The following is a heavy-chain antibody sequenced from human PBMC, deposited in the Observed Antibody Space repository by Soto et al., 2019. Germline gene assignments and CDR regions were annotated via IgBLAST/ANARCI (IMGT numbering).Heavy chain of an antibody. J-gene: IGHJ4*02. Sequence: QVQLQESGPGLVRPSETLSLTCTVSSDSISSYYWIWIRQSPGKGLVWIGYTDYSGNTNYNPSHKSRVTISGDTSKNQFSLRLSSVTAADTAVYYCARAVGDPLYYLDYWGQGTLVTVSS. CDR2: TDYSGNT. D-gene: IGHD6-19*01. CDR1: SDSISSYY. CDR3: ARAVGDPLYYLDY. V-gene: IGHV4-59*08.